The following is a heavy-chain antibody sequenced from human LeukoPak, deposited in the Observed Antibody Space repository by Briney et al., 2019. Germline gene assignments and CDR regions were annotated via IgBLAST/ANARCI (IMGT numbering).Heavy chain of an antibody. V-gene: IGHV3-21*01. J-gene: IGHJ4*02. D-gene: IGHD3-22*01. CDR3: ARDSFAGYDSSGYSSYDY. CDR2: ISSYSTYI. CDR1: RFTLSTYT. Sequence: PGRSLRLSCAASRFTLSTYTMHWVRQAPGKGLEWVSFISSYSTYIYYADSLKGRFTISRDNAKNSLYLQMNSLRAEDTAVYYCARDSFAGYDSSGYSSYDYWGQGTLVTVSS.